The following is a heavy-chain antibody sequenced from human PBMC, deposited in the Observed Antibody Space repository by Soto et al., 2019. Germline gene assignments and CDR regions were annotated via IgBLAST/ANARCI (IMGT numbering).Heavy chain of an antibody. J-gene: IGHJ5*02. CDR2: IYTSGST. D-gene: IGHD6-6*01. CDR1: GGSISSYY. V-gene: IGHV4-4*07. CDR3: ARDVAYSSSSGWFDP. Sequence: SVTLSLTCTVSGGSISSYYWSWIRQPAGKGLEWIGRIYTSGSTNYNPSLKSRVTMSVDTSKNQFSLKLSSVTAADTAVYYCARDVAYSSSSGWFDPWGQGTLVTVSS.